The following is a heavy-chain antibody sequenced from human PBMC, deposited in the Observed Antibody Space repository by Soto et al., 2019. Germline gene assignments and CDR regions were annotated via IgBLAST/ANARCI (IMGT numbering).Heavy chain of an antibody. CDR1: GYNFPNYG. D-gene: IGHD2-2*02. CDR3: ARGGDCSSTSCYTPIYYYGLDV. J-gene: IGHJ6*02. CDR2: VSPYNGNK. Sequence: ASVKVSCKTSGYNFPNYGISWVRQAPGQGLEWMGWVSPYNGNKKYAESLQGRVAMTAVTSTSTVYMELRSLRSDDTAVYYCARGGDCSSTSCYTPIYYYGLDVWGQGTTVTVSS. V-gene: IGHV1-18*01.